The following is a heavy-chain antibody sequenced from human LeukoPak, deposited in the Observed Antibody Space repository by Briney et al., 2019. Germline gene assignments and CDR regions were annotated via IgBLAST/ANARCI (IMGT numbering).Heavy chain of an antibody. J-gene: IGHJ4*02. CDR3: ARESYGSGTFTDS. CDR1: GGSFSGYY. V-gene: IGHV4-34*01. Sequence: SETLSLTCAVYGGSFSGYYWSWIRQPPGKGLEWIGEINHSGSTNYNPSLKSRVTISVDTSQNQFSLKLSSVTAAGTAVYYCARESYGSGTFTDSWGQGTLVTVSS. D-gene: IGHD3-10*01. CDR2: INHSGST.